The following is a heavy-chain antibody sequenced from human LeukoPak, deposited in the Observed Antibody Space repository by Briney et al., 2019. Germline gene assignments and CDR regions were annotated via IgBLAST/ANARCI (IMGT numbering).Heavy chain of an antibody. Sequence: QLGRSLRLSCTASGFTFNTYAMHWVRQAPGKGLEWVAITSYDGTTIYYGDSVKGRFTISRDNSKNTLHLQMSSLRAEDTAVYYCARVTANNGYARDAFDIWGQGTMVTVSS. J-gene: IGHJ3*02. CDR1: GFTFNTYA. CDR2: TSYDGTTI. CDR3: ARVTANNGYARDAFDI. D-gene: IGHD5-12*01. V-gene: IGHV3-30*04.